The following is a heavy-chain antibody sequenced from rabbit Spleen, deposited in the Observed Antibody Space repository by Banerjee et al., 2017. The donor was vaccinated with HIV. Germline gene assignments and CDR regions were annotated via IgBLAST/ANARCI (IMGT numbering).Heavy chain of an antibody. D-gene: IGHD1-1*01. V-gene: IGHV1S45*01. CDR3: ARDLVTVIGWNFNL. CDR2: INIVTGKS. Sequence: QEQLEESGGDLVKPGASLTLTCTVSGFSLSSSYYMCWVRQAPGKGLEWIACINIVTGKSVYASWAKGRIIMSRTSSTTVTLQMTSLTAADTATYFCARDLVTVIGWNFNLWGPGTLVTVS. CDR1: GFSLSSSYY. J-gene: IGHJ4*01.